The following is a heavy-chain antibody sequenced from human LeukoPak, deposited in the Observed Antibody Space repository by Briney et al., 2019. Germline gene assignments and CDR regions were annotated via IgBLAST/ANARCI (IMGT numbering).Heavy chain of an antibody. J-gene: IGHJ4*02. V-gene: IGHV1-69*13. Sequence: ASVKVSCKASGGTFSSYAISWVRQAPGRGLEWMGGIIPIFGTANYAQKFQGRVTITADESTSTAYMELSSLRSEDTAVYYCARDHGRYYGSGSYYNFDYWGQGTLVTVSS. D-gene: IGHD3-10*01. CDR2: IIPIFGTA. CDR1: GGTFSSYA. CDR3: ARDHGRYYGSGSYYNFDY.